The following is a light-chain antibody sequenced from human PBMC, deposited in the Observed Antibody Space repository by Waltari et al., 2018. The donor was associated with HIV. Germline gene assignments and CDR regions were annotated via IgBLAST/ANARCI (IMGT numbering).Light chain of an antibody. CDR3: QQLKTYPLS. V-gene: IGKV1-9*01. J-gene: IGKJ4*01. CDR2: SVS. CDR1: QGVGSY. Sequence: QLTQSPSFLSASVGERLTITCRATQGVGSYLAWYQQKPGKAPNLLIYSVSVLQTGVPSRFSGSGSGTEFTLTISGLQPEDFATYYCQQLKTYPLSFGGGTKVEIK.